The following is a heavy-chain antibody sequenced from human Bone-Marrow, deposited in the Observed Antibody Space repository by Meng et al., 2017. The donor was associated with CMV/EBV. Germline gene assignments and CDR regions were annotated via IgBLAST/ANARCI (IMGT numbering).Heavy chain of an antibody. CDR1: GGSFRGYY. CDR3: ARGSYGRA. J-gene: IGHJ5*02. CDR2: INHSGST. V-gene: IGHV4-34*01. D-gene: IGHD4-17*01. Sequence: VHSQLVRAVRCTSPGTLPRTCAVYGGSFRGYYWSWIGKPPGKGLEWIGEINHSGSTNYNPSLKSRVTISVDTSKNQFSLKLSSVTAADTAVYYCARGSYGRAWGQGTLVTVSS.